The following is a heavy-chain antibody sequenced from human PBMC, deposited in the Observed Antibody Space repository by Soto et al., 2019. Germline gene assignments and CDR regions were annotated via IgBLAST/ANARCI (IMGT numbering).Heavy chain of an antibody. Sequence: GRSLRLSCAASGFTFSSYWMHWVRQAPGKGLVWVSRINSDGSSTSYADSVKGRFTISRDNAKNTLYLQMNSLRAEDTAVYYCARDIAAAGFDYWGQGTLVTVSS. CDR1: GFTFSSYW. V-gene: IGHV3-74*01. J-gene: IGHJ4*02. CDR3: ARDIAAAGFDY. D-gene: IGHD6-13*01. CDR2: INSDGSST.